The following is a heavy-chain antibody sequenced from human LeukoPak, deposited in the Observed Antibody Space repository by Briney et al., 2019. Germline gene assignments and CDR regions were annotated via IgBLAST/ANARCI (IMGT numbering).Heavy chain of an antibody. CDR1: GFTLSSCS. D-gene: IGHD6-13*01. J-gene: IGHJ4*02. CDR3: ARFPEGCSTWSIDF. Sequence: PGGSLRLSCAASGFTLSSCSMNWVRQAPGKGLEWVSSISRSSGYVFYADSMKGRFTVSRDNSKNSLYLQMNTLRAEDTAVYYCARFPEGCSTWSIDFWGQGTLVTVSS. V-gene: IGHV3-21*01. CDR2: ISRSSGYV.